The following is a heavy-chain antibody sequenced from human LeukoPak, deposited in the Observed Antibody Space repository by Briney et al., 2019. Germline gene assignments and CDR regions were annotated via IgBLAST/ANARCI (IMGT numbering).Heavy chain of an antibody. J-gene: IGHJ5*02. D-gene: IGHD2-21*02. Sequence: GASVKVSCKASGYTFSTYGLMWVRQAPGQGLEWMGWINTNNGNTNYAQKFQGRVTMTTDTSTSTGYMELRSLRSDDTAVYYCPRKRCTGDCYLFDPWGQGTLVTVSS. CDR3: PRKRCTGDCYLFDP. CDR1: GYTFSTYG. V-gene: IGHV1-18*01. CDR2: INTNNGNT.